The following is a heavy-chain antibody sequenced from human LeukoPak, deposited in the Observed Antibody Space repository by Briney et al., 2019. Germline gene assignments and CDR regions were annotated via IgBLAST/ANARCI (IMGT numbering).Heavy chain of an antibody. CDR3: ARSITPAIDY. CDR1: GYTFTSYA. V-gene: IGHV1-2*02. D-gene: IGHD6-13*01. CDR2: INPNSGGT. J-gene: IGHJ4*02. Sequence: VASVKVSCKASGYTFTSYAMNWVRQAPGQGLEWMGWINPNSGGTNYAQKFQGRVTMTRDTSISTAYMELSRLRSDDTDVYYCARSITPAIDYWGQGTLVTVSS.